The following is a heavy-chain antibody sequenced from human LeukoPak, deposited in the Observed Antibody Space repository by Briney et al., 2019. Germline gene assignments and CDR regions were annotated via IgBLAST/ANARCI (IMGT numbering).Heavy chain of an antibody. D-gene: IGHD5-24*01. Sequence: GGSLRLSCSASGFSFSNYWVTWVRQAPGKGLEWVANIKEDGSENYYVDSVKGRFTISRDNAKNSLYLQMNSLRAEDTAVYYCAKYRLVWLPAPVFDFWGQGTLVTVSS. CDR1: GFSFSNYW. V-gene: IGHV3-7*01. J-gene: IGHJ4*02. CDR3: AKYRLVWLPAPVFDF. CDR2: IKEDGSEN.